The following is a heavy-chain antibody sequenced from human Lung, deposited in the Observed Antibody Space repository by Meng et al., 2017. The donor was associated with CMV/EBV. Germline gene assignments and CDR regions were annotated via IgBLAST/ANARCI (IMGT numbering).Heavy chain of an antibody. V-gene: IGHV3-23*01. Sequence: GGSXRLXXLASGFXFSDFAMTWVRQAPGKGLEWVSTITGSGDSTYLADSVKGRFTISRVNSKNTLYLQMSSLRADDTAIYYCAKDLAKTKRGFRYVLDWFDPXGQGXLVTVSS. CDR1: GFXFSDFA. D-gene: IGHD5-12*01. CDR3: AKDLAKTKRGFRYVLDWFDP. CDR2: ITGSGDST. J-gene: IGHJ5*02.